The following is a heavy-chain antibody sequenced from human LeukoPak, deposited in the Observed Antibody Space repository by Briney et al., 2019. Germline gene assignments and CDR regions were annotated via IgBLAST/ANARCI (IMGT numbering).Heavy chain of an antibody. Sequence: ASETLSLTCTVSGGSISSSSYYWGWIRQPPGKGLEWIGSIYYSGSTYYNPSLKSRVTISVDTSKNQFSLKLSSVTAADTAVYYCARTLYCSGGSCYSTLFDYWGQGTLVTVSS. CDR1: GGSISSSSYY. D-gene: IGHD2-15*01. J-gene: IGHJ4*02. V-gene: IGHV4-39*01. CDR2: IYYSGST. CDR3: ARTLYCSGGSCYSTLFDY.